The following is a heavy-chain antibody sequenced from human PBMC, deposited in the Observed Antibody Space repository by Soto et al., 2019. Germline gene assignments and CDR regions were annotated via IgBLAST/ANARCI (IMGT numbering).Heavy chain of an antibody. CDR1: GDSCTSYW. V-gene: IGHV5-51*01. CDR2: IYPGDSDT. J-gene: IGHJ6*03. Sequence: GESLKISWKGSGDSCTSYWSGWVRQMHGKGLDWMGIIYPGDSDTRYSPSFQGQVTISADKSISTAYLQWSSLKASDTAMYYCARSGHDILTGYHYYYYMDVWGKGTTVTVSS. D-gene: IGHD3-9*01. CDR3: ARSGHDILTGYHYYYYMDV.